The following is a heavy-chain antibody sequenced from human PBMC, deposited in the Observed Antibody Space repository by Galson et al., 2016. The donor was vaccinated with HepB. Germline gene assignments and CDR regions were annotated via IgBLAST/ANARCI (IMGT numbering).Heavy chain of an antibody. J-gene: IGHJ6*02. D-gene: IGHD6-19*01. CDR1: GGSFSGYY. Sequence: ETLSLTCGVYGGSFSGYYWSWIRQPPGKGLEWIGEINHSGSTNYNPSLKSRVTISVDTSKTQFSLKLSSVTAADTAVYYCARGTRLAGTYNYYYYGMDVWGQGTTVTVSS. V-gene: IGHV4-34*01. CDR3: ARGTRLAGTYNYYYYGMDV. CDR2: INHSGST.